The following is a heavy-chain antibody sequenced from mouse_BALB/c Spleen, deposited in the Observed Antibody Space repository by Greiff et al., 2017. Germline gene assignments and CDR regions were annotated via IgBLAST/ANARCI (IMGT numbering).Heavy chain of an antibody. D-gene: IGHD2-1*01. CDR2: ISSGGST. Sequence: DVMLVESGGGLVKPGGSLKLSCAASGFTFSSYALSWVRQTPEKRLEWVASISSGGSTYYPDSVKGRFTISRDNARNILYLQMSSLRSEDTAMYYCARYGNHGYFDYWGQGTTLTVSS. J-gene: IGHJ2*01. CDR1: GFTFSSYA. V-gene: IGHV5-6-5*01. CDR3: ARYGNHGYFDY.